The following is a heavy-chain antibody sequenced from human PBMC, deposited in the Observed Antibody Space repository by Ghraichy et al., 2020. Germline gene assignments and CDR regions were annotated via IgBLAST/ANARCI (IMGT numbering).Heavy chain of an antibody. J-gene: IGHJ6*02. V-gene: IGHV1-69*06. Sequence: SMKVSCKASGGTFSSYAISWVRQAPGQGLEWMGGIIPIFGTANYAQKFQGRVTITADKSTSTAYMELSSLRSEDTAVYYCARALYYYDSSGYYYYGMDVWGQGTTVTVSS. CDR1: GGTFSSYA. CDR3: ARALYYYDSSGYYYYGMDV. D-gene: IGHD3-22*01. CDR2: IIPIFGTA.